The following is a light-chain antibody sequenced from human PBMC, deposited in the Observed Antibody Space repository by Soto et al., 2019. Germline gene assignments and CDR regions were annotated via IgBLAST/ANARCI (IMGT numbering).Light chain of an antibody. CDR2: EVT. J-gene: IGLJ1*01. V-gene: IGLV2-8*01. CDR1: SNDVGGYDY. Sequence: QPALTQPPSASGSPGQSVTISCTGTSNDVGGYDYVSWYQQHPGKAPKLIIYEVTKRPSGVPDRFSGSKSGNTASLTVSGLQAEDEADYYCSSYTSSSTPLYVFGTGTKVTLL. CDR3: SSYTSSSTPLYV.